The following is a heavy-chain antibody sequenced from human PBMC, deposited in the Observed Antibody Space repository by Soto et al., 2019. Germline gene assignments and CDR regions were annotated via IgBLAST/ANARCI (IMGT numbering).Heavy chain of an antibody. CDR2: IYHSGST. Sequence: SETLSLTCAVSGGSISSSNWWSWVRQPPGKGLEWIGEIYHSGSTNYNPSLKSRVTISVDKSKNQFSLKLSSVTAADTAVYYCASGLGGGYDSGAYFDYWGQGTLVTVSS. J-gene: IGHJ4*02. V-gene: IGHV4-4*02. CDR1: GGSISSSNW. CDR3: ASGLGGGYDSGAYFDY. D-gene: IGHD5-12*01.